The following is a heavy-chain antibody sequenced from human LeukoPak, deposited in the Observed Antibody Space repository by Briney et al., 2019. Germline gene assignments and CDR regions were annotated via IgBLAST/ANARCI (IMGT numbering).Heavy chain of an antibody. CDR1: RFTFSNYW. CDR2: INQDGSKK. Sequence: GGSLRLSCVASRFTFSNYWMSWVRQAPGKGLEWVANINQDGSKKPYADSMKGRFTISRDNAKESLYLQLNSLRADDTAVYYCARESPPNSSSWGMDVWGQGTTGTVSS. J-gene: IGHJ6*02. CDR3: ARESPPNSSSWGMDV. V-gene: IGHV3-7*01. D-gene: IGHD6-13*01.